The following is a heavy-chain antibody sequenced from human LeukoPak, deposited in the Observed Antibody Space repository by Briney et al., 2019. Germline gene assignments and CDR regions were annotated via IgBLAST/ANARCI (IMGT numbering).Heavy chain of an antibody. J-gene: IGHJ4*02. CDR1: GFTFSSYS. CDR3: ARDCTTYYYDSSGYYDY. V-gene: IGHV3-48*02. D-gene: IGHD3-22*01. Sequence: GGSLRLSCAASGFTFSSYSMNWVRQAPGKGLEWVSYISSSSSTIYYADSVKGRFTISRDNAKNSLYLQMNSLRDEDTAVYYCARDCTTYYYDSSGYYDYWGQGTLVTVSS. CDR2: ISSSSSTI.